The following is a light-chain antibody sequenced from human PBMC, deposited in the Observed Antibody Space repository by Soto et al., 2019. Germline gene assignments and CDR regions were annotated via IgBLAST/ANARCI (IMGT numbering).Light chain of an antibody. CDR1: RSVTTF. CDR3: QQRTNWPLT. Sequence: EIVLTQSPATLPLSPGERATLSCRASRSVTTFLAWYQQKPGQAPRLLIYDASKRATGVPTRFSGSGSGTDFTLTINNLEPEDFAVYYCQQRTNWPLTFGAGTKVERK. CDR2: DAS. J-gene: IGKJ4*01. V-gene: IGKV3-11*01.